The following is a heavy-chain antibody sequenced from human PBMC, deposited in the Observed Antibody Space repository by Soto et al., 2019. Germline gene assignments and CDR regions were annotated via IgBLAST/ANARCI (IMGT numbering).Heavy chain of an antibody. CDR2: IHPGGGQT. CDR1: GYTFTTFY. J-gene: IGHJ4*02. Sequence: QVQLLQSGPEVKKPGASVKVSCKTSGYTFTTFYVHWVRQAPGQGLEWMGRIHPGGGQTIYSQKFQDRVAVSRDTSTNTVYMELSNLRSEDTAIYYCARDGHKFDFDYWGQGTLVTVSS. V-gene: IGHV1-46*01. CDR3: ARDGHKFDFDY. D-gene: IGHD3-10*01.